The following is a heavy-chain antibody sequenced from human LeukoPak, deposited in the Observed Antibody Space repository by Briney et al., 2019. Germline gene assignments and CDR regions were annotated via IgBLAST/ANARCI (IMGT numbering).Heavy chain of an antibody. V-gene: IGHV1-2*02. CDR3: ARLTTSSGWYIDY. Sequence: ASVTVSFTASGYTFTVYYMHWVRQAPGQGLEWMGWINPNSGGTNYAQKFQGRVTMTRDTSISTAYMELSRLRSDDTAVYYCARLTTSSGWYIDYWGQGTLVTVSS. CDR1: GYTFTVYY. D-gene: IGHD6-19*01. CDR2: INPNSGGT. J-gene: IGHJ4*02.